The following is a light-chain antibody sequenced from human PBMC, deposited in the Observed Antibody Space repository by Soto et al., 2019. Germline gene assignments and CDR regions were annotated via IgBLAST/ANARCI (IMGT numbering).Light chain of an antibody. CDR3: QQFNNYPIWIT. J-gene: IGKJ3*01. CDR1: QGISSA. CDR2: DAS. V-gene: IGKV1D-13*01. Sequence: AIQLTQSPSSLSASVGDRVTITCRASQGISSALAWYQQKPGKAPKLLIYDASSLESGVPSRFSGSGSGTDFTLTISSLQPEDFATYYCQQFNNYPIWITFGPGTKVDIK.